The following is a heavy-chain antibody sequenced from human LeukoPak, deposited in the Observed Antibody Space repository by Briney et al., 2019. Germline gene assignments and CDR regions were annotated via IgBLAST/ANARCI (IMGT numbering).Heavy chain of an antibody. CDR3: ARKRYFDWLFFDY. CDR2: IKQDGSEK. J-gene: IGHJ4*02. CDR1: GFTLRSYW. Sequence: GSLRLSCAASGFTLRSYWMNWVRQAPGKGPEWVANIKQDGSEKNYVDSVKGRFTIARDNAKNSLYLQMNSLRAEDTAVYYCARKRYFDWLFFDYWAREPWSPSPQ. D-gene: IGHD3-9*01. V-gene: IGHV3-7*03.